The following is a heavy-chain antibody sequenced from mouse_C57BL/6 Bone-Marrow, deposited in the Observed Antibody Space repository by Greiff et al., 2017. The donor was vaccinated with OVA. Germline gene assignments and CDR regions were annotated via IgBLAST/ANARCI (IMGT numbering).Heavy chain of an antibody. V-gene: IGHV1-82*01. Sequence: VKLVESGPELVKPGASVKISCKASGYAFSSSWMNWVKQRPGKGLEWIGRIYPGDGDTNYNGKFKGKATLTADKSSSTAYMQLSSLTSEDSAFYFCARIDYSYAMDYWGQGTSVTVSS. J-gene: IGHJ4*01. CDR1: GYAFSSSW. CDR3: ARIDYSYAMDY. CDR2: IYPGDGDT.